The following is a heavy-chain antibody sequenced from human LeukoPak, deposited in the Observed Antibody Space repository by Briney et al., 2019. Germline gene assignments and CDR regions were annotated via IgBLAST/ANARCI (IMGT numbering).Heavy chain of an antibody. D-gene: IGHD3-22*01. CDR2: IWYDGSNK. CDR1: GFTFSSYG. Sequence: GGSLRLSCAASGFTFSSYGMHWVRQAPGKGLQWVAVIWYDGSNKYYADSVKGRFTISRDNSKNTLYLQMNSLRAEDTAVYYCAKAKYDSSGYYDYWGQGTLVTVSS. CDR3: AKAKYDSSGYYDY. J-gene: IGHJ4*02. V-gene: IGHV3-33*06.